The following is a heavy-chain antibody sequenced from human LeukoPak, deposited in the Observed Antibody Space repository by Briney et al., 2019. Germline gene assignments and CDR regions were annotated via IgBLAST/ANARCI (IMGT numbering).Heavy chain of an antibody. D-gene: IGHD3-16*02. CDR3: ARAIHYDYVWGSYRNDAFDI. CDR1: GFTFSSYA. J-gene: IGHJ3*02. Sequence: GGSLRLSCAASGFTFSSYAMSWVRQAPGKGLEWVSAISGSGGSTYYADSVKGRFTISRDNSKNTLYLQMNSLRAEDTAVYYCARAIHYDYVWGSYRNDAFDIWGQGTMVTVSS. CDR2: ISGSGGST. V-gene: IGHV3-23*01.